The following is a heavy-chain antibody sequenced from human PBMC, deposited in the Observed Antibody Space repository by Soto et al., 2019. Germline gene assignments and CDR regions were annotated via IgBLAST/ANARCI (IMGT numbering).Heavy chain of an antibody. CDR2: ISAYNGNT. V-gene: IGHV1-18*04. D-gene: IGHD1-1*01. J-gene: IGHJ4*02. CDR3: ARAGAYHVWRAPAPDY. Sequence: ASVKVSCKASGYTFTSYGISWVLQAPGQGLEWMGWISAYNGNTNYAQKLQGRVTMTTDTSTSTAYMELRSLRSDDTAVYYCARAGAYHVWRAPAPDYWGQGTLVTVSS. CDR1: GYTFTSYG.